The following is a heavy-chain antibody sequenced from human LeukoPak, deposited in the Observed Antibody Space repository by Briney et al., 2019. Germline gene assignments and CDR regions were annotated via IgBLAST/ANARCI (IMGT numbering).Heavy chain of an antibody. D-gene: IGHD6-19*01. V-gene: IGHV4-34*01. CDR2: INHSGST. CDR1: GGSFSGYY. Sequence: SETLSLTCAVYGGSFSGYYWSWIRQPPGKGLEWIGEINHSGSTNYNPSLKSRVTISVDTSRNHFSLKLKSVTAADTAVYYCARVTEQWLVVDYWGQGTLVTVSS. CDR3: ARVTEQWLVVDY. J-gene: IGHJ4*02.